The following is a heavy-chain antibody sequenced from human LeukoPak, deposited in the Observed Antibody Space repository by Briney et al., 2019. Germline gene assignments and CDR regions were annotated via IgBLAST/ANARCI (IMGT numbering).Heavy chain of an antibody. J-gene: IGHJ4*02. CDR2: INHSGST. Sequence: SETLSLTCAVYGGSLSGYYWNWIRQPPGKGLEWIGEINHSGSTNYNPSLKSRVTISVDTSKNQFSLKLSSVTAADTAVYYCARLSGSYFDFDYWGQGTLVTVSS. CDR3: ARLSGSYFDFDY. D-gene: IGHD1-26*01. V-gene: IGHV4-34*01. CDR1: GGSLSGYY.